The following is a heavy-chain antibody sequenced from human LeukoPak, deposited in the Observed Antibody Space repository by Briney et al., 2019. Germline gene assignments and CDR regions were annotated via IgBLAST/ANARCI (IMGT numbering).Heavy chain of an antibody. CDR3: ARGPNYRRYSFHS. J-gene: IGHJ5*02. V-gene: IGHV4-39*01. D-gene: IGHD3-16*02. CDR2: ITSSGTA. CDR1: GVSIGSDDSYY. Sequence: PSETLSLTCSVSGVSIGSDDSYYWGWIRQPPGKGLEWIAGITSSGTAHYNPSLESRVTISLDTSSNQFSLRLTFVTAADTAPYYCARGPNYRRYSFHSWGQGTKVTVSS.